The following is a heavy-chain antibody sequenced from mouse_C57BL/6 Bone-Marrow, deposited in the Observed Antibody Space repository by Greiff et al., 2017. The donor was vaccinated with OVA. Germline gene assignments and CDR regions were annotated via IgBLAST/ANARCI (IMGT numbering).Heavy chain of an antibody. V-gene: IGHV1-55*01. Sequence: VQLQQSGAELVKPGASVKMSCKASGYTFTSYWITWVKQRPGQGLEWIGEIYPGSGSTNYNEKFKSKATLTVDTSSSTAYMQLSSLTSEVSAVYYCAKGWWLLLMDYWGQGTSVTVSS. CDR3: AKGWWLLLMDY. J-gene: IGHJ4*01. CDR2: IYPGSGST. D-gene: IGHD2-3*01. CDR1: GYTFTSYW.